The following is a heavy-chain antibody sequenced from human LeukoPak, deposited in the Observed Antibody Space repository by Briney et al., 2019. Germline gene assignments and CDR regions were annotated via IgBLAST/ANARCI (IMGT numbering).Heavy chain of an antibody. D-gene: IGHD3-16*01. CDR1: GGSVSSGSYY. V-gene: IGHV4-61*01. CDR2: IYYSGST. J-gene: IGHJ5*02. CDR3: GRDPGGVGGNGGNWSDP. Sequence: SETLSLTCTVSGGSVSSGSYYWSWIRQPPGKGLEWIGYIYYSGSTNYNPSLKSRVTISVDTSKNQFSLKLSSVTAADTAVYYGGRDPGGVGGNGGNWSDPWGQGTLVTVSS.